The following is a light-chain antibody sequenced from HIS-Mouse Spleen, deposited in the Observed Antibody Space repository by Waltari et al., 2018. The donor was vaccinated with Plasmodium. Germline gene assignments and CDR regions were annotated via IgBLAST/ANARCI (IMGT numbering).Light chain of an antibody. Sequence: EIVMTQSPATLSVSPGERAPLSCRASQGVSSNLAWYQQKPGQAPRLLIYGASTRATGIPARFSGSGSGTEFTLTISSLQSEDFAVYYCQQYNNWPFTFGPGTKVDIK. CDR1: QGVSSN. CDR3: QQYNNWPFT. V-gene: IGKV3-15*01. CDR2: GAS. J-gene: IGKJ3*01.